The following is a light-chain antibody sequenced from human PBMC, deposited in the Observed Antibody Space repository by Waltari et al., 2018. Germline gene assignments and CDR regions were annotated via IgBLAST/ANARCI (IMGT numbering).Light chain of an antibody. CDR3: NSRDSNGNPFV. V-gene: IGLV3-19*01. Sequence: SSELTQDPAVSVALGQTVRITCRGDNLRYYYANWYRQKPGQAPLLVIYGKNNRPSGIPDRFSGSYSGDTASLTITGAQAEDEADYYCNSRDSNGNPFVFGPATKVTVL. CDR2: GKN. CDR1: NLRYYY. J-gene: IGLJ1*01.